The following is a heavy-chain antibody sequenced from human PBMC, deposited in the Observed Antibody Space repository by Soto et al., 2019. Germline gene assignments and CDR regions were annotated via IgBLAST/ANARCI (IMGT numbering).Heavy chain of an antibody. D-gene: IGHD2-2*01. V-gene: IGHV1-18*01. J-gene: IGHJ3*02. CDR2: ISAYNGNT. Sequence: GASVKVSCKASGYTFTSYGISWVRQAPGQGLERMGWISAYNGNTNYAQKLQGRVTMTTDTSTSTAYMELRSLRSDDTAVYYCARDKGAYCSSTSCYAYGSGSGHAFDIWGQGTMVTVSS. CDR1: GYTFTSYG. CDR3: ARDKGAYCSSTSCYAYGSGSGHAFDI.